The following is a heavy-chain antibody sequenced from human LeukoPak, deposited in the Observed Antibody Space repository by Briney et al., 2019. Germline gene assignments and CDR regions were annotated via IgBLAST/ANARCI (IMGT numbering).Heavy chain of an antibody. CDR2: IKQDGSEK. D-gene: IGHD3-3*01. CDR3: ARGQARSYDFWSGYPAAFDY. J-gene: IGHJ4*02. Sequence: AGGSLRLSCAASGFTFSSYWMSWVRQAPGKGLEWVANIKQDGSEKYYVDSVKGRSTISRDNAKNSLYPQMNSLRAEDTAVYYCARGQARSYDFWSGYPAAFDYWGQGTLVTVSS. CDR1: GFTFSSYW. V-gene: IGHV3-7*01.